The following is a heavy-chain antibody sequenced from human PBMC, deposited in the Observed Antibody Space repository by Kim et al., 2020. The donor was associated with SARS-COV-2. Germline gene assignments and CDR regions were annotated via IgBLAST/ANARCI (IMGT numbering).Heavy chain of an antibody. J-gene: IGHJ4*02. CDR3: SRSYGDYGLYYFDY. V-gene: IGHV4-59*01. CDR2: IYYSGNT. Sequence: SETLSLTCTVSGGSISNYYWSWIRQPPGKGLEWIGYIYYSGNTNYNPSLKSRVTISVDTSKNQFSLKVSSVTAADTAVYYCSRSYGDYGLYYFDYWGQGT. D-gene: IGHD4-17*01. CDR1: GGSISNYY.